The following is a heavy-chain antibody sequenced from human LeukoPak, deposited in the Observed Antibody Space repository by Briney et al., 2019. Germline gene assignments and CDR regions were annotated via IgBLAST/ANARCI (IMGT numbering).Heavy chain of an antibody. CDR3: ARHPCSSGSCKEGFDY. D-gene: IGHD2-15*01. CDR2: IYYSGST. CDR1: GGSISSYY. V-gene: IGHV4-59*01. J-gene: IGHJ4*02. Sequence: SETLSLTCIVSGGSISSYYWSWIRQPPGRRLEWIGYIYYSGSTNYNPSLKSRVTISVDTSKNQFSLKLSSVTAADTAVYYCARHPCSSGSCKEGFDYWGQGTLVTVSS.